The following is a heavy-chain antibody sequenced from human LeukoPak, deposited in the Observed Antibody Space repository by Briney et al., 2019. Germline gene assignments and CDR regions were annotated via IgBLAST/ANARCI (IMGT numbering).Heavy chain of an antibody. J-gene: IGHJ3*02. CDR2: IYHSGST. CDR1: Y. Sequence: YXXWXRQPPGXXXXGIGSIYHSGSTYYNPSLRSRVTISVDTAKNQFSLRLSSVTAADTAVYYFAXXXXXXXXXXXXXVXXXXFDIWGXGXMVTVSS. V-gene: IGHV4-38-2*01. CDR3: AXXXXXXXXXXXXXVXXXXFDI.